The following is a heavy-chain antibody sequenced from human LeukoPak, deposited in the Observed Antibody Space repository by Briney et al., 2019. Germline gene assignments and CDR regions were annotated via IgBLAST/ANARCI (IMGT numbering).Heavy chain of an antibody. V-gene: IGHV1-2*02. D-gene: IGHD3-22*01. J-gene: IGHJ6*03. CDR1: GYTFTDYY. Sequence: ASVKVSCKASGYTFTDYYIHWVRQAPGQGLEWMGWINPNTGDTNYAQNFQGRVTMTRDTSISTAYMELSRLRSDDTAVYYCARGAKYYFDSSGYTYYYYYYMDVWGKGTTVTISS. CDR2: INPNTGDT. CDR3: ARGAKYYFDSSGYTYYYYYYMDV.